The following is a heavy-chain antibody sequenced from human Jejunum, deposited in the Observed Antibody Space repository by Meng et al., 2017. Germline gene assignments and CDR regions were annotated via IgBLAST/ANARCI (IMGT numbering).Heavy chain of an antibody. CDR3: ARDWSSTITVIDH. D-gene: IGHD5-24*01. V-gene: IGHV3-30*04. Sequence: GESLKISCAASGFIFSSYGMHWVRQAPGKGLEWVTDISEDGSKTYYAESVKGRFTISRDNSKNTLFLQMNSLRVEDTAVYYCARDWSSTITVIDHWGQGTLVTVSS. J-gene: IGHJ4*02. CDR2: ISEDGSKT. CDR1: GFIFSSYG.